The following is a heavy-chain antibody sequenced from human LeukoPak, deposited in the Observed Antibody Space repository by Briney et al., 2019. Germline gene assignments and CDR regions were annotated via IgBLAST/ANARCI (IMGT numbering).Heavy chain of an antibody. CDR2: INTDGSFT. Sequence: GGPLRLSCAASGFTFSSYWMSWVRQAPGKGLVWVSRINTDGSFTRYADSVQGRFTISRDTAKNTLFLQMNSLRAEDTAVYYCARETKVGGALQYWGQGILVTVSS. D-gene: IGHD1-26*01. CDR3: ARETKVGGALQY. CDR1: GFTFSSYW. V-gene: IGHV3-74*01. J-gene: IGHJ4*02.